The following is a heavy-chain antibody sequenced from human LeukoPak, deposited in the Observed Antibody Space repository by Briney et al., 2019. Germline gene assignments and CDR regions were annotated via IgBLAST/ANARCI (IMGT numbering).Heavy chain of an antibody. J-gene: IGHJ4*02. Sequence: GGSLRLSCAASGFTFSDAWMSWVRQTPGKGLEWVGRIKSNTDGGITDFAAPVKGRFTISRDDSENALYLQMNSLKTEDTAVYYCTTQLLYEHNFDYWGQGTLVTVSS. D-gene: IGHD2-2*02. CDR2: IKSNTDGGIT. CDR3: TTQLLYEHNFDY. CDR1: GFTFSDAW. V-gene: IGHV3-15*01.